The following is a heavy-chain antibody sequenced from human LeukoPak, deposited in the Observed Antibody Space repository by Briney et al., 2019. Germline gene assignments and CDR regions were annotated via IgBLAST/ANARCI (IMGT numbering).Heavy chain of an antibody. CDR1: GFTFSSYW. CDR2: INQDGSEK. Sequence: GGSLRLSCAVSGFTFSSYWMSWVRQAPGKGLEWVANINQDGSEKFYVDSVKGRFIISRDSAKNSLYLQMNRLRAEDTAVYYCARQGAPYSSSWFPNWSDPWGQGTLVTVSS. CDR3: ARQGAPYSSSWFPNWSDP. V-gene: IGHV3-7*01. J-gene: IGHJ5*02. D-gene: IGHD6-13*01.